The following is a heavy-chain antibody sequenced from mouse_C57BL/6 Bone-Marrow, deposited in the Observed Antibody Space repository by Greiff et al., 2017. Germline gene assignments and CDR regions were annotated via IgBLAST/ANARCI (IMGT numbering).Heavy chain of an antibody. CDR3: ARDYSNYVYAMDY. D-gene: IGHD2-5*01. J-gene: IGHJ4*01. V-gene: IGHV1-64*01. Sequence: QVQLQQPGAELVKPGASVKLSCKASGYTFTSYWMHWVKQRPGQGLEWIGMFHPNSGSTNYNEKFKSKATLTVDKSSSTAYMQLSSLTSEDSAVYYCARDYSNYVYAMDYWGQGTSVTVSS. CDR1: GYTFTSYW. CDR2: FHPNSGST.